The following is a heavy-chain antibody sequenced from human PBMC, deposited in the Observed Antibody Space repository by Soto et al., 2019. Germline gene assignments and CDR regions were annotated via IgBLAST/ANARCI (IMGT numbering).Heavy chain of an antibody. J-gene: IGHJ4*02. CDR1: GFTFSSYA. CDR3: ARRGSGSYYDC. Sequence: EVQLLESGGGLVQPGGSLRLSCAASGFTFSSYAMSWVRQAPGKGLEWVSVISGSGDSTYYADSVKGRFTISRDKSKNSVYLQMSSLRVEDTGVYYCARRGSGSYYDCWGQGTLVSVSS. V-gene: IGHV3-23*01. D-gene: IGHD2-15*01. CDR2: ISGSGDST.